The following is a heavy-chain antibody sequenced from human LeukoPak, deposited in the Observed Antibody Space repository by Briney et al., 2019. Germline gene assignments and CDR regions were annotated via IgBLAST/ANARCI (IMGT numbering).Heavy chain of an antibody. V-gene: IGHV3-30*02. CDR3: AKDPRAAVGSNNWFDP. J-gene: IGHJ5*02. D-gene: IGHD6-13*01. Sequence: GGSLRLSCAASGFTFSSYGMHWVRQAPGKGLEWVAFIRCDGSNKYYADSVKGRFTISRDNSKNTLYLQMNSLRAEDTAVYYCAKDPRAAVGSNNWFDPWGQGTLVTVSS. CDR1: GFTFSSYG. CDR2: IRCDGSNK.